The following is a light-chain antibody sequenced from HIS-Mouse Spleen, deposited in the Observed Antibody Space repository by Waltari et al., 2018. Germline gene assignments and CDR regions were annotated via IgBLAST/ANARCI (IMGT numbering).Light chain of an antibody. J-gene: IGLJ1*01. CDR2: RNN. CDR3: AAWYDSLSGYV. CDR1: SSNIGSNY. V-gene: IGLV1-47*01. Sequence: QSVLTQPPSASGTPGQRVTISCSGSSSNIGSNYVYWYQQLPGTAPKLPIYRNNQRPSGVPDRFSGSKSGPSASLAISGLRSEDEADYYCAAWYDSLSGYVFGTGTKVTVL.